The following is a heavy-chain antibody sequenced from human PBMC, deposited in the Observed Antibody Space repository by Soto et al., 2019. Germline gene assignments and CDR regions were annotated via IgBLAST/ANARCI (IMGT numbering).Heavy chain of an antibody. CDR2: IYYSGST. CDR1: GGSISSYY. J-gene: IGHJ6*03. D-gene: IGHD3-10*01. Sequence: PSETLSLTCTVSGGSISSYYWSWIRQPPGKGLEWIGYIYYSGSTNYNPSLKSRVTISVDTSKTQFSLKLSSVTAADTAVYYCARTYGWGSYSFGQKMGYYYYYMDVGGKGPTVTVSS. CDR3: ARTYGWGSYSFGQKMGYYYYYMDV. V-gene: IGHV4-59*01.